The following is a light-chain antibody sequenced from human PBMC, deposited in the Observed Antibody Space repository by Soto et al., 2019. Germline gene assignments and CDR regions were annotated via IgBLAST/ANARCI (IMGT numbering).Light chain of an antibody. Sequence: ETVLTQSPATLSLSPGERATLSCRASQTIRSNYLAWYRQTPGQAPRLLIYGASNRATGIADRFSGSGSGTAFPLIISRLEPEDFALYYCQQYGSSPWTFGQGTKLEIK. CDR3: QQYGSSPWT. V-gene: IGKV3-20*01. CDR2: GAS. CDR1: QTIRSNY. J-gene: IGKJ1*01.